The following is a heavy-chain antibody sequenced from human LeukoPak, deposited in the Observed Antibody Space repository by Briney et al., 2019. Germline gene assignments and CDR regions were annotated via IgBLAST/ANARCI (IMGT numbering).Heavy chain of an antibody. CDR3: ARGGVPRGYDILTGQYSGFFAFDI. Sequence: GASVKVSCKASGYTFTGYNMHWVRQAPGQGLEWMGWINPNSGGTNYAQKFQGRVTMTRDTSISTAYMELSRLRSDDTAVYYCARGGVPRGYDILTGQYSGFFAFDIWGQGTMVTVSS. D-gene: IGHD3-9*01. CDR2: INPNSGGT. J-gene: IGHJ3*02. CDR1: GYTFTGYN. V-gene: IGHV1-2*02.